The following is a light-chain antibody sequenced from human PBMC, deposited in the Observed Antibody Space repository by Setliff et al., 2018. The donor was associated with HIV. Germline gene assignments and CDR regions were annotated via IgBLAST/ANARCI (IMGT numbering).Light chain of an antibody. CDR2: EVS. Sequence: QSVLTQPASVSGSLGQSITISCTGTSSDVGSYNLVSWYQQHPGKAPKLMIYEVSKRPSGVSNRFSGSKSGNTASLRISGLQAEDEADYYCCSYAGSVLFGGGTQLTVL. CDR1: SSDVGSYNL. J-gene: IGLJ2*01. CDR3: CSYAGSVL. V-gene: IGLV2-23*02.